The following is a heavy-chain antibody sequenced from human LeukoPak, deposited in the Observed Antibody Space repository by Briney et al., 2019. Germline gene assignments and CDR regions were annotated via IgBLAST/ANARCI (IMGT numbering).Heavy chain of an antibody. Sequence: SETLSLTCAVYGGSFSGYYWSWIRQPPGEGLEWIGEINHSGSTNYNPSLKSRVTISVDTSKNQFSLKLSSVTAADTAVYYCAISSGWGFDYWGQGTLVTVSS. D-gene: IGHD6-19*01. CDR1: GGSFSGYY. CDR2: INHSGST. CDR3: AISSGWGFDY. V-gene: IGHV4-34*01. J-gene: IGHJ4*02.